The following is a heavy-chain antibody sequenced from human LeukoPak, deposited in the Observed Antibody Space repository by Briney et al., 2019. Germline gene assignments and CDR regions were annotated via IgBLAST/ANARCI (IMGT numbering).Heavy chain of an antibody. CDR2: INPGNSDT. V-gene: IGHV5-51*01. CDR1: AYRFPSYW. D-gene: IGHD4-23*01. J-gene: IGHJ6*02. CDR3: ARDLYCGGTTAPYGMDV. Sequence: PGEPLKISSKGYAYRFPSYWITWVRQMPGKGLEWMGIINPGNSDTRYSPSFQGQVTISADKTITTAYRQWTSLKASDTAMYYCARDLYCGGTTAPYGMDVWGQGTTVTVSS.